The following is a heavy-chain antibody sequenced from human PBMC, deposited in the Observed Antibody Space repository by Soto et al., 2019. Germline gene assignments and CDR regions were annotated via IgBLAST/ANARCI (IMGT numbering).Heavy chain of an antibody. CDR1: GGTFSSYA. J-gene: IGHJ4*02. V-gene: IGHV1-69*01. D-gene: IGHD2-15*01. CDR2: IIPIFGTA. Sequence: QVQLVQSGAEVKKPGSSVKFSCKASGGTFSSYAISWVRQAPGQGLEWMGGIIPIFGTANYAQKFQGRVTITADESTSTAYMELSSLRSEDTAVYYCARGIYCSGGSCYGYYFDYWGQGTLVTVSS. CDR3: ARGIYCSGGSCYGYYFDY.